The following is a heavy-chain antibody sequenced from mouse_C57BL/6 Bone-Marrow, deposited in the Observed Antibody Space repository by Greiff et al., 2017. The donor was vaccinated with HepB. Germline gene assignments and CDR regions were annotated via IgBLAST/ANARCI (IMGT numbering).Heavy chain of an antibody. CDR1: GYAFSSYW. D-gene: IGHD1-1*01. J-gene: IGHJ1*03. V-gene: IGHV1-80*01. CDR3: ARNPITTVVATRYFDV. CDR2: IYPGDGDT. Sequence: VQLVESGAELVKPGASVKISCKASGYAFSSYWMNWVKQRPGKGLEWIGQIYPGDGDTNYNGKFKGKATLTADKSSSTAYMQLSSLTSEDSAVYFCARNPITTVVATRYFDVWGTGTTVTVSS.